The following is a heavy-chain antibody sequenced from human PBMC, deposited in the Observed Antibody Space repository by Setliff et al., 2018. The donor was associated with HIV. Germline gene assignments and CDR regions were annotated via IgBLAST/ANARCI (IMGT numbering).Heavy chain of an antibody. CDR1: GFTFSSYW. CDR2: IKQDGSEE. Sequence: GGSLRLSCAASGFTFSSYWMTWVRQAPGKGLEWVANIKQDGSEEYSVDSVKGRFTISRDNANNSLYLQMNSLRAEDTAVYYCASGRGSPHYYSYMDVWGKGTTVTVSS. CDR3: ASGRGSPHYYSYMDV. J-gene: IGHJ6*03. D-gene: IGHD2-15*01. V-gene: IGHV3-7*03.